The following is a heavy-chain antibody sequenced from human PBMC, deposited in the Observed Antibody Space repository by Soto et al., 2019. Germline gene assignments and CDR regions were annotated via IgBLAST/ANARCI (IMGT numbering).Heavy chain of an antibody. J-gene: IGHJ3*02. D-gene: IGHD2-15*01. CDR3: ARKGPGSLTTYCSGGCCHCALDT. V-gene: IGHV3-23*01. CDR2: ISRGGDGT. CDR1: GFTFRGYA. Sequence: EVQLLESGGGLVQPGGSLRLSCAASGFTFRGYAIIWVRQAPGKGLEWVATISRGGDGTSYADSEKGRFTISRDNSRDTVYMQKSSLRADDTAVYYCARKGPGSLTTYCSGGCCHCALDTWVQGTIVTVSS.